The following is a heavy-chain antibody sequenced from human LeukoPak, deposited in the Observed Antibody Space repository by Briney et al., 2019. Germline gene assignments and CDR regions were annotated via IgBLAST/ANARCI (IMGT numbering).Heavy chain of an antibody. CDR2: IYSGGNT. CDR3: AELGITMIGGV. CDR1: GFTVSSNS. Sequence: GGSLRLSCTVSGFTVSSNSMSWVRQAPGKGLEWVSFIYSGGNTHYSDSLKGRFTISRDSAKNSLYLQMNSLRAEDTAVYYCAELGITMIGGVWGKGTTVTISS. D-gene: IGHD3-10*02. V-gene: IGHV3-53*01. J-gene: IGHJ6*04.